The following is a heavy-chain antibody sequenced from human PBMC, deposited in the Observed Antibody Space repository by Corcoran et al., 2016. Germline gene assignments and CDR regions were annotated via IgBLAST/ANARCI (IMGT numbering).Heavy chain of an antibody. V-gene: IGHV4-61*01. D-gene: IGHD2-21*01. CDR1: GGSVSSGNDY. Sequence: QVQLQESGPGLVKPSETLSLTCTVSGGSVSSGNDYWSWNRQPPGKGLEWIGSIYYTGSTNYNPSLKSRVTISVDTSKNQFSLKLSSVIAADMAVYYCARVWGWNGMDVWGQGTTVTVSS. J-gene: IGHJ6*02. CDR2: IYYTGST. CDR3: ARVWGWNGMDV.